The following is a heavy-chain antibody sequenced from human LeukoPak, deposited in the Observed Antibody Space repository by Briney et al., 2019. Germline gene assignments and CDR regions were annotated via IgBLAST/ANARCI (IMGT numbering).Heavy chain of an antibody. Sequence: GGSLRLSCAASGFTFSSYAMSWVRQAPGKGLEWVSAISGSGGSTYYADSVKGRFTISRDNSKNTLDLQMNSLRAEDTAVYYCAKGVTGVAGRHYFDYWGQGTLVTISS. J-gene: IGHJ4*02. CDR2: ISGSGGST. V-gene: IGHV3-23*01. CDR1: GFTFSSYA. D-gene: IGHD6-19*01. CDR3: AKGVTGVAGRHYFDY.